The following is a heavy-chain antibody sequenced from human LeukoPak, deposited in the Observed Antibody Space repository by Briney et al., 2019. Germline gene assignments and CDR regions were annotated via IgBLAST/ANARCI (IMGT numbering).Heavy chain of an antibody. CDR2: INPNSGGT. CDR1: GYTFTGYY. J-gene: IGHJ4*02. CDR3: ARKPKVTTTADY. V-gene: IGHV1-2*02. D-gene: IGHD4-11*01. Sequence: ASVKVSCKASGYTFTGYYMHWVRQAPGQGLAWMGWINPNSGGTNYAQKFQGRVTMTRDTSISTAYMELSRLRSDDTAVYYCARKPKVTTTADYWGQGTLVTVSS.